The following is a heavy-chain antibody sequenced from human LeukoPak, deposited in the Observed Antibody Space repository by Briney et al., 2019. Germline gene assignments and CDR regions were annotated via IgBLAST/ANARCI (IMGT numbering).Heavy chain of an antibody. CDR3: ARELVLLWFGELSRGFDY. CDR1: GFTFSSYW. V-gene: IGHV3-7*01. CDR2: MKQDGSEK. Sequence: GGSLRLSCAASGFTFSSYWMSWVRQAPGKGLEWVANMKQDGSEKYYVDSVKGRFTISRDNAKNSLYLQMNSLRAEDTAVYYCARELVLLWFGELSRGFDYWGQGTLVTVSS. D-gene: IGHD3-10*01. J-gene: IGHJ4*02.